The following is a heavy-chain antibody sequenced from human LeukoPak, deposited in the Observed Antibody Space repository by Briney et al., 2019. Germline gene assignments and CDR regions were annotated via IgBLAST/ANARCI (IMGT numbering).Heavy chain of an antibody. CDR2: VNPNSGGT. Sequence: ASVKVSCKASGYTFTGYYMHWVRQAPGQGHEWMGWVNPNSGGTNYAQKFQGRVTMTRDTSISTAYMELSRLRSDVTAVYYCPSRGPRSPYSFHVFDTWGQGTMVTVSS. J-gene: IGHJ3*02. V-gene: IGHV1-2*02. CDR1: GYTFTGYY. D-gene: IGHD5-18*01. CDR3: PSRGPRSPYSFHVFDT.